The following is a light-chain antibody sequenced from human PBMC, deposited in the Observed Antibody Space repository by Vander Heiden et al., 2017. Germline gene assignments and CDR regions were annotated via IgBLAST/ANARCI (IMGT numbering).Light chain of an antibody. Sequence: PSTLSVSAGKRVIRSCGGSQSSGCNVAWYQQNGGQASRLIIDGAYSRASGIAGRVSGRGSRDEFILTSSREQYEDVAVYCQQQYNNRRRTFGGGTKVEIK. CDR2: GAY. CDR1: QSSGCN. V-gene: IGKV3-15*01. CDR3: QQYNNRRRT. J-gene: IGKJ4*02.